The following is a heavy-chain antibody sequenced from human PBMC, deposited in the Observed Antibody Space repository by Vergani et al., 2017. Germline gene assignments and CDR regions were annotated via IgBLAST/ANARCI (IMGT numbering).Heavy chain of an antibody. CDR2: IIPIFGTA. CDR3: ASALARTGDPVAYYYYFMDV. CDR1: GGTFSSYA. Sequence: QVQLVQSGAEVKKPGSSVKVSCKASGGTFSSYAISWVRQAPGQGLEWMGGIIPIFGTANYAQKFQGRVTITADESTSTAYMELSSLRSEDTAVYYCASALARTGDPVAYYYYFMDVGGGGTTV. J-gene: IGHJ6*03. V-gene: IGHV1-69*13. D-gene: IGHD7-27*01.